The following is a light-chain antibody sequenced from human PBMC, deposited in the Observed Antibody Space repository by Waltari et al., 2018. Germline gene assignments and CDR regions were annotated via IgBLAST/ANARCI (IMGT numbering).Light chain of an antibody. CDR2: AEP. CDR3: QQLNSYQWT. J-gene: IGKJ1*01. Sequence: IQFTQSPSSLSASVGDRVTITCRASQGISNYLAWYQQNPGKAPKPLIYAEPTLQSGVPARFSGSGSGTDFTLTISSLQPEDFATYYCQQLNSYQWTFGQGTMVEIK. V-gene: IGKV1-9*01. CDR1: QGISNY.